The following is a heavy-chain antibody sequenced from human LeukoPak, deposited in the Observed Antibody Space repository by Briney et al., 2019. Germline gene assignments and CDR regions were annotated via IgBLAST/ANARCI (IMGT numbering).Heavy chain of an antibody. D-gene: IGHD4-11*01. V-gene: IGHV1-2*02. CDR2: INPNSGGT. J-gene: IGHJ4*02. Sequence: GASVHVSCQASGYTFTGYYMHWVRQAPGQGREWMGWINPNSGGTNYAQKFQGRVTMTRDTSIRTAYMELSRLRSDDTAVYYCARVYSNYAGVYPFDYWGQGTLVTVSS. CDR1: GYTFTGYY. CDR3: ARVYSNYAGVYPFDY.